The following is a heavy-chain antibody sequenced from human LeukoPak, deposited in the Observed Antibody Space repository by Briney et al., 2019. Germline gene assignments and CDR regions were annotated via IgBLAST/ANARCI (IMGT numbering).Heavy chain of an antibody. D-gene: IGHD2-15*01. J-gene: IGHJ4*02. Sequence: SETLSLTCAVYGESLNSYYWSWVRQPPGEGLEWIGEIYESGTTEYNPSLKSRVTISMVPSKQQFSLSLSSVAGADTAVYYCARGAWATRLGSWGLGTPVIVSS. V-gene: IGHV4-34*01. CDR3: ARGAWATRLGS. CDR2: IYESGTT. CDR1: GESLNSYY.